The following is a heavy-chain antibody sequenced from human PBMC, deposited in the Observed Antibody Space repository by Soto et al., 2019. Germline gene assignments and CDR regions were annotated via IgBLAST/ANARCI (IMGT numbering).Heavy chain of an antibody. V-gene: IGHV4-59*01. J-gene: IGHJ4*02. Sequence: PSETLSLTCTVSGGSISSYYWSWIRQPPGKGLEWIGYIYFRGTTNYNPSLKSRVTMSADTSKNQFSLKLNSVTAADTAVYYCARMNYYDTSGSPFDYWGQGMMVTDS. CDR2: IYFRGTT. D-gene: IGHD3-22*01. CDR3: ARMNYYDTSGSPFDY. CDR1: GGSISSYY.